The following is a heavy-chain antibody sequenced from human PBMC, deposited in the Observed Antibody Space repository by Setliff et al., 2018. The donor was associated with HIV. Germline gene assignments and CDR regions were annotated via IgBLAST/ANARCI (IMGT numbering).Heavy chain of an antibody. CDR3: ARAPDWVAFDV. D-gene: IGHD3-9*01. CDR1: GGSIRSSDW. V-gene: IGHV4-4*02. J-gene: IGHJ3*01. Sequence: ETLSLTCAVSGGSIRSSDWWSWVRQPPGKGLEWIGEISHGGTTNYSPSLKSRVTISIDKSRNQFSLKLTSVTAADTAVYYCARAPDWVAFDVWGQGTMVTVSS. CDR2: ISHGGTT.